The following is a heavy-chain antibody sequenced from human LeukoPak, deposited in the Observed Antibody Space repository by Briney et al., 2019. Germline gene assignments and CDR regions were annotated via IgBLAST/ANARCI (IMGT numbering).Heavy chain of an antibody. V-gene: IGHV3-48*03. CDR3: ARDRGYSSGWFIPTYYYYMDV. CDR2: ISSSGSTI. CDR1: GFTFSSYE. D-gene: IGHD6-19*01. Sequence: GGSLRLSCAASGFTFSSYEMNWVRQAPGKGLEWVSYISSSGSTIYYADSVKGRFTISRDNAKNSLYLQMNSLRAEDTAVYYCARDRGYSSGWFIPTYYYYMDVWGKGTTVTVSS. J-gene: IGHJ6*03.